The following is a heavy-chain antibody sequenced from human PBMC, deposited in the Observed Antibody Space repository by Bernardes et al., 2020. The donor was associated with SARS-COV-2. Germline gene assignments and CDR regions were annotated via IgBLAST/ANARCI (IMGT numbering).Heavy chain of an antibody. CDR2: IKSKTDGGTT. CDR1: GFTFSNAW. D-gene: IGHD5-18*01. V-gene: IGHV3-15*01. J-gene: IGHJ4*02. CDR3: TTDTTLTMGQLWYKGIADY. Sequence: GGSLRLSCAASGFTFSNAWMSWVRQAPGKGLEWVGRIKSKTDGGTTDYAAPVKGRFTISRDDSKNTLYLQMNSLKTEDTAVYYCTTDTTLTMGQLWYKGIADYWGQGTLVTVSS.